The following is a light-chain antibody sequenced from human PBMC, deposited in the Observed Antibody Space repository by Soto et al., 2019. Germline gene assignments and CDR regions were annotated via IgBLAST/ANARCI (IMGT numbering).Light chain of an antibody. J-gene: IGLJ1*01. Sequence: QSVLTQPASVSGSPGQSITISCTGTSSDVGGYNYVSWYQQHPGKAPKLMIYDVSNRPSGVSNRFSGSKSGNTASLTISILLAEYVADYYCSSYTSSSTVFASGTKVTV. V-gene: IGLV2-14*01. CDR1: SSDVGGYNY. CDR2: DVS. CDR3: SSYTSSSTV.